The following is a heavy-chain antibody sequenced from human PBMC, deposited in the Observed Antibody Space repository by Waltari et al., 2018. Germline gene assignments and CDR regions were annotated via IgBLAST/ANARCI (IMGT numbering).Heavy chain of an antibody. CDR1: GDSMRRYY. V-gene: IGHV4-59*01. J-gene: IGHJ4*02. CDR2: IYYSGRT. Sequence: QVQLQESGPRLVKPSETLSLTCTVSGDSMRRYYWTWIRQSPGTGLEWIGYIYYSGRTNDNPSLKSRVIISVDMSKNQFSLQLNSVTTTDTGVYYCARDREEGVFDSWGQGTLVTVAS. CDR3: ARDREEGVFDS.